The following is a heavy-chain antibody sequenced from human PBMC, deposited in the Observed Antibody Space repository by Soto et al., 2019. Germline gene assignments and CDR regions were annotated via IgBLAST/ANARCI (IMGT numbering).Heavy chain of an antibody. V-gene: IGHV4-34*01. CDR1: NGSFSSYY. CDR2: ITNSGYT. J-gene: IGHJ1*01. Sequence: SETLSLTCDAFNGSFSSYYWSWIRQPPGKGLEWIGEITNSGYTNYNPSLKNRVTILIDRSKNHFSLKVTSVTAADTAVYYCARVLEYFQHWGQGTLVTVSS. CDR3: ARVLEYFQH. D-gene: IGHD1-1*01.